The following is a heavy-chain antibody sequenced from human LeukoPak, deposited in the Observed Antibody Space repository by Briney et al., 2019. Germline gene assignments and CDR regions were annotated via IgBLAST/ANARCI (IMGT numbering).Heavy chain of an antibody. CDR2: IIYDGSNK. CDR1: GFTFSIYG. J-gene: IGHJ4*02. Sequence: GGSLRLSCAATGFTFSIYGMHWVRQAPGKGLEWVAAIIYDGSNKYYADSVKGRFTISRDNSKNTLDLQMSSLRAEDTAVYYCAKDPSYTAAGIDYWGQGTLVTVSS. V-gene: IGHV3-30*18. CDR3: AKDPSYTAAGIDY. D-gene: IGHD6-13*01.